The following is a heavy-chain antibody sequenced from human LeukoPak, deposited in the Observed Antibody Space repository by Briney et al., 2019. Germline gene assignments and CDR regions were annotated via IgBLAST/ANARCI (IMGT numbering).Heavy chain of an antibody. J-gene: IGHJ6*02. D-gene: IGHD2-15*01. CDR3: ARDGAYCSGDSCYPEPYYGMDV. V-gene: IGHV1-18*01. CDR1: GYTFTSYG. CDR2: ISAYNGNT. Sequence: GVSVKVSCKASGYTFTSYGISWVRQAPGQGLEWMGWISAYNGNTNYAQKLQGRVTMTTDTSTSTAYMELRSLRSDDTAVYYCARDGAYCSGDSCYPEPYYGMDVWGQGTTVTVSS.